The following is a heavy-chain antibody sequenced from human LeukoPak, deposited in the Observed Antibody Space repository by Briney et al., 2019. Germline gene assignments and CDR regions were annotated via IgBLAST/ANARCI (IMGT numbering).Heavy chain of an antibody. D-gene: IGHD2-15*01. CDR1: GFTFSSYW. CDR2: INQDGSEK. Sequence: PGGSLRLSCAASGFTFSSYWMSWVRQAPGKGLEWVANINQDGSEKYYVDSVKGRFTISRDNAKNSLYLQMNSLRAEDTAVYYCARDCSGGSCYWNAFDIWGQGTMVTVSS. V-gene: IGHV3-7*04. CDR3: ARDCSGGSCYWNAFDI. J-gene: IGHJ3*02.